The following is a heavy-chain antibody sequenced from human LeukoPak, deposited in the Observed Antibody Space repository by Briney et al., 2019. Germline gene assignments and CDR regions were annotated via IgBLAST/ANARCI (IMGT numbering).Heavy chain of an antibody. V-gene: IGHV1-2*02. J-gene: IGHJ4*02. Sequence: SXXXSGXTFIXDXIHWGXXAXGXXXXXXXWINCNTGATNYAQKFQGRVTMTRDTSAARIYMELSSLRSDDTAVYHCARVDGYIQLWSLDYWGQGTLVTVSS. D-gene: IGHD5-24*01. CDR3: ARVDGYIQLWSLDY. CDR1: GXTFIXDX. CDR2: INCNTGAT.